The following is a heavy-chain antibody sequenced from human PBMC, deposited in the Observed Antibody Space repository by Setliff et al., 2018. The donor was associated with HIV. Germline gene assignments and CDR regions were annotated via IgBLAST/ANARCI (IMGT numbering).Heavy chain of an antibody. CDR3: ARAVVTAVKFDY. V-gene: IGHV4-4*09. CDR1: GGSFSGSY. D-gene: IGHD2-21*02. Sequence: SETLSLTCAVYGGSFSGSYWSWIRQPPGKGLEWIGYIYTSGSTNYNPSLKSRVTISVGTSKNQFSLKLSSVTAADTAVYYCARAVVTAVKFDYWGQGTLVTVSS. J-gene: IGHJ4*02. CDR2: IYTSGST.